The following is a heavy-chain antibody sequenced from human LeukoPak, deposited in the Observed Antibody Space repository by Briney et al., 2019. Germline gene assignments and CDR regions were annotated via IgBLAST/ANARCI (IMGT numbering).Heavy chain of an antibody. CDR2: ISYDGSNR. CDR1: GFTFSNYA. D-gene: IGHD3-22*01. CDR3: AREGEMIGHWPFDY. V-gene: IGHV3-30-3*01. J-gene: IGHJ4*02. Sequence: GGSLRLSCAASGFTFSNYAVHWVRQAPGKGLEWVAIISYDGSNRYYADSVKGRFTISRDNSKNTLYLQMNSLRAEDTAVYYCAREGEMIGHWPFDYWGQGTLVTVSS.